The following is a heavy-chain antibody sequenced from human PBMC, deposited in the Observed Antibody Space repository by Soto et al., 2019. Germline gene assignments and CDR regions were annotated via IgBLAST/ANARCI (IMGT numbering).Heavy chain of an antibody. CDR3: ARDTRRYYDILTGCSGFDY. Sequence: QVQLVQSGAEVKKPGASVKVSCKASGYTFTSYGISWVRQAPGQGLEWMGWISAYNGNTNYAQKLQGRVTMTTDTSTSTAYMELRSLRSDDTAVYYCARDTRRYYDILTGCSGFDYWGQGTLVTVSS. CDR2: ISAYNGNT. D-gene: IGHD3-9*01. CDR1: GYTFTSYG. J-gene: IGHJ4*02. V-gene: IGHV1-18*01.